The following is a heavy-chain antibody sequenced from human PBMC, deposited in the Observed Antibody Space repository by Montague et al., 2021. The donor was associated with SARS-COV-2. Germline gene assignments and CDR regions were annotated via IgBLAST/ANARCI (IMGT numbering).Heavy chain of an antibody. V-gene: IGHV3-7*03. CDR3: ARDSRIVGATGGMDV. CDR1: GFTFSSYW. D-gene: IGHD1-26*01. CDR2: IKPDGGEK. J-gene: IGHJ6*02. Sequence: SLRLSCAASGFTFSSYWMSWVRQTPGKGLEWVANIKPDGGEKHYVDSVKGRFTISRDNAKNSLYLQMDSLRAEDTALYYCARDSRIVGATGGMDVWGQGTTVIVSS.